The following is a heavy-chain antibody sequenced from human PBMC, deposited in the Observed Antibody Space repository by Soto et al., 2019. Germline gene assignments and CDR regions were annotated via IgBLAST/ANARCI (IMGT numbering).Heavy chain of an antibody. CDR1: GGTFSSYA. CDR2: TIPIFGTA. J-gene: IGHJ6*02. V-gene: IGHV1-69*01. Sequence: QVQLVQSGAEVKKPGSSVKVSCKASGGTFSSYAISWVRQAPGQGLEWMGGTIPIFGTANYAQKFQSRVTITADEATSTAYMELSSLRSEDTAVYYCARRITGTHDYYYYYGMDVWGQGTTVTVSS. CDR3: ARRITGTHDYYYYYGMDV. D-gene: IGHD1-20*01.